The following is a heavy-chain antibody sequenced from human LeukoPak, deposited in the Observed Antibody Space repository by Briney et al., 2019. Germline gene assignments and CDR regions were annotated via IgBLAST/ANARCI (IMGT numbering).Heavy chain of an antibody. J-gene: IGHJ4*02. CDR2: ITASGTAM. D-gene: IGHD1-26*01. Sequence: GGSLRLSCAASGFTFSSYSMNWVRQAPGKGLEWVSHITASGTAMFYADSVKGRFTISRDNAKNSLYLQMNSLRDEDTAVYYCASSGSYGFDYWGQGTLVTVSS. CDR3: ASSGSYGFDY. CDR1: GFTFSSYS. V-gene: IGHV3-48*02.